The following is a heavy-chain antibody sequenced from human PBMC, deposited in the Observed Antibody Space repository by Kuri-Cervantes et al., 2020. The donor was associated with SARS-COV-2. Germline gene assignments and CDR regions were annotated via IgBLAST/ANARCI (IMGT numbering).Heavy chain of an antibody. CDR1: GYTFTDYY. D-gene: IGHD3-22*01. J-gene: IGHJ4*02. CDR2: VDPEDGET. Sequence: ASVKVSCKVSGYTFTDYYMHWVQQAPGKGLEWMGLVDPEDGETIYAEKFQGRVTITADTSTDTAYMELSSLRSEDTAVYYCARATHYDSSGYYYSFDYWGQGTLVTVSS. CDR3: ARATHYDSSGYYYSFDY. V-gene: IGHV1-69-2*01.